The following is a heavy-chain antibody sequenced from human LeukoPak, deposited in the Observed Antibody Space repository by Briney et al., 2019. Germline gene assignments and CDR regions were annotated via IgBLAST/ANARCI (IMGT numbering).Heavy chain of an antibody. CDR1: GFTFSGSA. V-gene: IGHV3-73*01. CDR2: IKTKAESYAT. D-gene: IGHD4-23*01. Sequence: GGSLKLSFAAPGFTFSGSAINWVRQASGKGLSWVARIKTKAESYATAYVASVKGRFTISRDDSKNTAYLQMDSLKTEDTAMYYCTRLSGGNSDSYYYGLDVWGQGTTVTVSS. CDR3: TRLSGGNSDSYYYGLDV. J-gene: IGHJ6*02.